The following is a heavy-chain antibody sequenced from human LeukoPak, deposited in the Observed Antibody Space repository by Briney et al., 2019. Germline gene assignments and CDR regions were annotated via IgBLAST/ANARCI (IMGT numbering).Heavy chain of an antibody. D-gene: IGHD2-8*01. V-gene: IGHV4-59*01. CDR3: ARMGVYYYYYYMDV. CDR2: IYYSGST. Sequence: SETLSHTCIVSGGSISSYYWSWIRQPPGKGLEWIGYIYYSGSTNYNPSLKSRVTISVDTSKNQFSLKLSSVTAADTAVYYCARMGVYYYYYYMDVWGKGTTVTVSS. J-gene: IGHJ6*03. CDR1: GGSISSYY.